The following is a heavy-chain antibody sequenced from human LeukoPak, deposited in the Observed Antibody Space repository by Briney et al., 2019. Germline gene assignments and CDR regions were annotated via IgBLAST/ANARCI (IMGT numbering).Heavy chain of an antibody. V-gene: IGHV3-23*01. CDR3: ARERTGYYMAV. CDR1: GITFSSYG. Sequence: GGTLRLSCAASGITFSSYGMSWIRQAPGKGLEWVSSISHTGGSPYYVDSVKGRFTVSRDDSKNTLYLQMNSLRAEDTAIYYCARERTGYYMAVWGKGTTVTISS. CDR2: ISHTGGSP. D-gene: IGHD1-14*01. J-gene: IGHJ6*03.